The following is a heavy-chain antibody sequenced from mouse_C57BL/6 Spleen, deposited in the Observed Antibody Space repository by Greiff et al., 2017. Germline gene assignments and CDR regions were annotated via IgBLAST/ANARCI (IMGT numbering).Heavy chain of an antibody. Sequence: QVQLQQPGAELVKPGASVKLSCKASGYTFTSYWMQWVKQRPGQGLEWIGEIDPSDSYTNYNQKFKGKATLTVDTSSSTAYMQLSSLTSEDSAVYYCAPYYYGSSPYFDYWGQGTTLTGSS. D-gene: IGHD1-1*01. CDR3: APYYYGSSPYFDY. CDR1: GYTFTSYW. V-gene: IGHV1-50*01. CDR2: IDPSDSYT. J-gene: IGHJ2*01.